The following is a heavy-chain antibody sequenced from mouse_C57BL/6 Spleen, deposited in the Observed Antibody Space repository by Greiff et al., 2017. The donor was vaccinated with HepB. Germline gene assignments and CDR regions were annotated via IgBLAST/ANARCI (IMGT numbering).Heavy chain of an antibody. CDR2: IDPSDSET. J-gene: IGHJ2*01. CDR1: GYTFTSYW. V-gene: IGHV1-52*01. Sequence: QVQLQQPGAELVRPGSSVKLSCKASGYTFTSYWMHWVKQRPIQGLEWIGNIDPSDSETHYNQKFKDKATLTVDKSSSKAYMQLSSLTSEDSAVYYGARSLYDYDVYYFDYWGQGTTLTVSS. D-gene: IGHD2-4*01. CDR3: ARSLYDYDVYYFDY.